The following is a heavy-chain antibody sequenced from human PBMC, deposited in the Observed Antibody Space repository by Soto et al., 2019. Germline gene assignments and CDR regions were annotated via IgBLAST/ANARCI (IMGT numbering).Heavy chain of an antibody. D-gene: IGHD6-13*01. CDR1: CESLSSNS. Sequence: XQTLSLSFAVYCESLSSNSWDWIRQPPGKGLDWAGESNHSGSTNYSPSLKSRATISVDTSKNQFYLKLTYVIAADTGVYPCAREDSSGWSGESMDVWGQGTTVTVSS. CDR2: SNHSGST. J-gene: IGHJ6*02. V-gene: IGHV4-34*01. CDR3: AREDSSGWSGESMDV.